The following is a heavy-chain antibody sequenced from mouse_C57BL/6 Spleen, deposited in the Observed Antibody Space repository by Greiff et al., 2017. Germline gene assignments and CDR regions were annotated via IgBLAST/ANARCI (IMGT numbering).Heavy chain of an antibody. CDR1: GYTFTDYN. V-gene: IGHV1-22*01. CDR3: ARGDDGPYYYAMDY. Sequence: VHVKQSGPELVKPGASVQMSCKASGYTFTDYNMHWVKQSHGKSLEWIGYINPNNGGTSYTQKFKGKATLTVNKSSSTAYMELRSLTSEDSAVYYCARGDDGPYYYAMDYWGQGTSVTVSS. CDR2: INPNNGGT. J-gene: IGHJ4*01. D-gene: IGHD2-3*01.